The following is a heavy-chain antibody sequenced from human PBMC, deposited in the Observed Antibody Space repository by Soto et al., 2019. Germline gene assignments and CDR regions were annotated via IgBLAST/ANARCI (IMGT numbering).Heavy chain of an antibody. CDR3: AREFVEARPSYGMDV. D-gene: IGHD6-6*01. Sequence: PGGSLRLSCAASGFTFSSYGMHWVRQAPGKGLEWVAVIWYDGSNKYYADSVKGRFTISRDNSKNTLYLQMNSLRAEDTAVYYCAREFVEARPSYGMDVWGQGTTVTVSS. V-gene: IGHV3-33*01. J-gene: IGHJ6*02. CDR2: IWYDGSNK. CDR1: GFTFSSYG.